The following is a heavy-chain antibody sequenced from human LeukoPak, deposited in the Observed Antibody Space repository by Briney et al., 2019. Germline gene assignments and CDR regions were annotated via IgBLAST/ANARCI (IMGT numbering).Heavy chain of an antibody. J-gene: IGHJ3*02. D-gene: IGHD2-2*01. CDR3: ARDRPGGCSSTSCYRYGDAFDI. CDR2: IYYSGST. V-gene: IGHV4-59*12. CDR1: GGSISSYY. Sequence: KPSETLSLTCTVSGGSISSYYWSWIRQPPGKGLEWIGYIYYSGSTYYNPSLKSRVTISVDTSKNQFSLKLSSVTAADTAVYYCARDRPGGCSSTSCYRYGDAFDIWGQGTMVTVSS.